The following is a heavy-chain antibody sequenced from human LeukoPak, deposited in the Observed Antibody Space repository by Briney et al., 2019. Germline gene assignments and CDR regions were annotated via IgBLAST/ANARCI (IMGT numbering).Heavy chain of an antibody. V-gene: IGHV1-2*04. D-gene: IGHD3-22*01. J-gene: IGHJ4*02. CDR2: INPNSGGT. Sequence: ASVEVSCKASGYTFTGYYMHWVRQAPGQGLEWMGWINPNSGGTNYAQKFQGWVTMTRDTSISTAYMELSRLRSDDTAVYYCARATYDSSGYYYGYWGQGTLVTVSS. CDR1: GYTFTGYY. CDR3: ARATYDSSGYYYGY.